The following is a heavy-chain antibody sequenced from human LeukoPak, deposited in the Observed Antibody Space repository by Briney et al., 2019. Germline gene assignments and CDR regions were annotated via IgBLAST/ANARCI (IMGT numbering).Heavy chain of an antibody. J-gene: IGHJ4*02. Sequence: GRSLRLSCAASGFTFDDYAMHWVRQAPGKGLEWVSGISWDSANIGYADSVKGRFTISRDNTKDSLYLQMNSLRAEDTALYYCAKELSVYCTDGVCSLDFWGQGSLVTVSS. CDR1: GFTFDDYA. CDR3: AKELSVYCTDGVCSLDF. V-gene: IGHV3-9*01. D-gene: IGHD2-8*01. CDR2: ISWDSANI.